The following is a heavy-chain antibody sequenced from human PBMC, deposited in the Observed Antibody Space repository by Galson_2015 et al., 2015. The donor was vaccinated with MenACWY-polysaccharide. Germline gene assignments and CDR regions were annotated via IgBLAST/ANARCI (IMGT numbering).Heavy chain of an antibody. CDR2: IRSHGGST. CDR3: ARDWALDS. CDR1: GFTFSTYD. D-gene: IGHD3-16*01. J-gene: IGHJ4*02. V-gene: IGHV3-64*02. Sequence: SLRLSCAASGFTFSTYDMHWVRQAPGKGLEFVAGIRSHGGSTYYVDSVKGRFTISRDNSKNTLYLQMGSLRAEDMAVYYCARDWALDSWGQGTLVTVSS.